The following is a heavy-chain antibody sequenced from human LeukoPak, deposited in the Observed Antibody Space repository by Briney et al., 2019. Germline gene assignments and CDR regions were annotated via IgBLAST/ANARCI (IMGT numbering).Heavy chain of an antibody. CDR3: ARGGGPLSSGNFWLDP. Sequence: GGSLRLSCAASGFTFSSYWMHWVRQAPGKGLVWVSRIHTDGSRTNYADSVKGRFTISRDNAKNTLYLQMNSLRAEDTAVYYCARGGGPLSSGNFWLDPWGQGTLVTVSS. J-gene: IGHJ5*02. V-gene: IGHV3-74*01. CDR1: GFTFSSYW. D-gene: IGHD4-23*01. CDR2: IHTDGSRT.